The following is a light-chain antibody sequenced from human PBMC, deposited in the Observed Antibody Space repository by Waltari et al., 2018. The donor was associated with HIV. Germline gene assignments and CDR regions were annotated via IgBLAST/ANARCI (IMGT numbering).Light chain of an antibody. V-gene: IGLV2-23*02. CDR3: CSFASSSIWV. J-gene: IGLJ3*02. CDR1: SSDVGSYNL. CDR2: EVS. Sequence: QSALTQPASVSGSPGQSITISCTGTSSDVGSYNLVSWYQQHPGKAPKLMIYEVSKRPSGVSHRCSCSKSGNTASLTISGLQAEDEADYYCCSFASSSIWVFGGGTKLTVL.